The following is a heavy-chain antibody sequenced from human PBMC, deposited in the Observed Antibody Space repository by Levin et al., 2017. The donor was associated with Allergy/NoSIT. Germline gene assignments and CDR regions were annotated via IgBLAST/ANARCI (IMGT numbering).Heavy chain of an antibody. CDR1: GFSLSTSGVG. CDR3: AHGTMYCSGGSCYSRLNAFDI. D-gene: IGHD2-15*01. V-gene: IGHV2-5*02. Sequence: SGPTLVKPTQTLTLTCTFSGFSLSTSGVGVGWIRQPPGKALEWLALIYWDDDKRYSPSLKSRLTITKDTSKNQVVLTMTNMDPVDTATYYCAHGTMYCSGGSCYSRLNAFDIWGQGTMVTVSS. J-gene: IGHJ3*02. CDR2: IYWDDDK.